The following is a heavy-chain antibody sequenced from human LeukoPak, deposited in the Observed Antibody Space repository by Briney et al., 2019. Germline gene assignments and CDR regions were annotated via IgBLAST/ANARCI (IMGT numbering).Heavy chain of an antibody. CDR3: ARVSGYCPDGVWRFDF. J-gene: IGHJ4*02. CDR2: IIHNGTT. Sequence: PSETLSLTCAVYGGSLSGYFWSWIRQSPGKGLEWIGEIIHNGTTNYNPSLKSRVTISGDTSKNQFSLNLISVTAADTAVYYCARVSGYCPDGVWRFDFWGQGTLVTVSS. D-gene: IGHD2-8*01. V-gene: IGHV4-34*12. CDR1: GGSLSGYF.